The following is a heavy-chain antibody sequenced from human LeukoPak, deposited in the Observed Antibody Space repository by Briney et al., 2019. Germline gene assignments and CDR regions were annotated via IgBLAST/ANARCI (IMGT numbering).Heavy chain of an antibody. CDR1: GLTFTSYS. V-gene: IGHV3-23*01. CDR3: AKGGKWDVTPFDY. J-gene: IGHJ4*02. D-gene: IGHD1-26*01. CDR2: ISGGGGST. Sequence: GGSLRLSCAASGLTFTSYSMNWVRQAPGKGLEWVSTISGGGGSTYYADSVKGRFTISRDNSKNTLYLQVNSLRAEDTAVYYCAKGGKWDVTPFDYWGQGTLVTVSS.